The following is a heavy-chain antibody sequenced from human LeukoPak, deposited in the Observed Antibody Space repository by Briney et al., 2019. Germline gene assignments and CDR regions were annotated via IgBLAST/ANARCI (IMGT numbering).Heavy chain of an antibody. CDR3: ARYSSSSGGAAYYLDY. D-gene: IGHD6-6*01. J-gene: IGHJ4*01. CDR1: GFTFSSCW. Sequence: GGSLRLSCAASGFTFSSCWMHWVRQVPGKRLVWVSRISGDGSVTNYADSVQGRFTISRDNAKNILYLQINSLRSEDTAVYYCARYSSSSGGAAYYLDYWGHGTLVTVSS. V-gene: IGHV3-74*01. CDR2: ISGDGSVT.